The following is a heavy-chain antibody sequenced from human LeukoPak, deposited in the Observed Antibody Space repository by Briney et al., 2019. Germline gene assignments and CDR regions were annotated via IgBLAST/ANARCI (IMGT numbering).Heavy chain of an antibody. CDR2: INHSGNT. D-gene: IGHD3-10*01. V-gene: IGHV4-34*01. CDR3: ARWEVRLNAFEM. J-gene: IGHJ3*02. Sequence: SETLSLTCAVYGGSFSGYYWSWIRQPPGKGLEWIGEINHSGNTLYNPSLKSRVTTSVDTSKNQFSLSLSSVTAADTAVYYCARWEVRLNAFEMWGQGTMVTVSS. CDR1: GGSFSGYY.